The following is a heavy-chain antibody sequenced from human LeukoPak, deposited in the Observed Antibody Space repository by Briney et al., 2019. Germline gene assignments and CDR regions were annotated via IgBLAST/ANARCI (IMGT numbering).Heavy chain of an antibody. CDR1: GGTFSSYA. D-gene: IGHD3-22*01. Sequence: SVKVSCKASGGTFSSYAISWVRQAPGQGLEWMGGIIPIFGTANYAQKFQGRVTITADKSTSTAYMELSSLRSEDTAVYYCAKDRVPIVVVPKGDAFDIWGQGTMVTVSS. V-gene: IGHV1-69*06. CDR2: IIPIFGTA. J-gene: IGHJ3*02. CDR3: AKDRVPIVVVPKGDAFDI.